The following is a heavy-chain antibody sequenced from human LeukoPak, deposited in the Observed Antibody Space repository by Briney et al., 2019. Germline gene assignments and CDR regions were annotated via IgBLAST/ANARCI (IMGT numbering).Heavy chain of an antibody. D-gene: IGHD3-16*02. J-gene: IGHJ5*02. CDR2: IIPIFGTA. CDR1: GGTFSSYA. CDR3: ARDYPAALSYNWFDP. V-gene: IGHV1-69*13. Sequence: SVKVSCKASGGTFSSYAISWVRQAPGQGLEWMGGIIPIFGTANYAQKFQGRVTITADESTSTAYMELSSLRSEDTAVYYCARDYPAALSYNWFDPWGQGTLVTVSS.